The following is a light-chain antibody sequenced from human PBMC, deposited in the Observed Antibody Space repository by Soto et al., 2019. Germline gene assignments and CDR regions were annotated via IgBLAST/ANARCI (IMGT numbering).Light chain of an antibody. Sequence: QSALTQPASVSGSPGQSITLSCTGTSSDVGGYDYVSWYQHHPGKVPKLIIYEVSKRPSGVSHRFSGSKSGNTASLTISGLQTEDEADYYCSSYTTTSALVFGGGTKLTVL. J-gene: IGLJ2*01. CDR3: SSYTTTSALV. V-gene: IGLV2-14*01. CDR1: SSDVGGYDY. CDR2: EVS.